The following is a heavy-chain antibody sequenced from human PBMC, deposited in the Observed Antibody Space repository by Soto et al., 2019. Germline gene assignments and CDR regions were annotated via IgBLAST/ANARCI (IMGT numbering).Heavy chain of an antibody. CDR2: INPNRGAT. D-gene: IGHD4-4*01. CDR1: GYTFIDYY. CDR3: ARDNTDYNAFDI. V-gene: IGHV1-2*02. Sequence: QVQLVQSGAEVKKPGASVKVSFKASGYTFIDYYIHWVRQAPGQGLEWMGWINPNRGATNYAQKFQGRVTMTRDTSISTAYMELSRLRSDDTAVYYCARDNTDYNAFDIWGQGTMVTVSS. J-gene: IGHJ3*02.